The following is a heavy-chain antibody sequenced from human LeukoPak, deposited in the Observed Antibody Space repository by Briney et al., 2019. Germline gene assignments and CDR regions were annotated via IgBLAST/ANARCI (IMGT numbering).Heavy chain of an antibody. D-gene: IGHD1-26*01. CDR2: ISAYNGNT. CDR3: ARDPGYSGSYPDY. J-gene: IGHJ4*02. CDR1: GYAFTTYA. Sequence: ASVTVSFKTSGYAFTTYAFNWVRQAPGQGLEGMGWISAYNGNTNYAQKLQGRVTMTTDTSTSTAYMELRSLRSDDTAVYYCARDPGYSGSYPDYWGQGTLVTVSS. V-gene: IGHV1-18*01.